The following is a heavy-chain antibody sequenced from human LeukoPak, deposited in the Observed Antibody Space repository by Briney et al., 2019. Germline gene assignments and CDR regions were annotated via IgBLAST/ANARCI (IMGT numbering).Heavy chain of an antibody. CDR3: ARVVGTDEGADY. Sequence: GGSLRLSCAASGFTFRHYWMNWVRQASGKGLEWVANIKPDGSEKRYADSVKGRFTISRDNAENSLYLQMKSLRAEDTAVYYCARVVGTDEGADYWGQGTLVTVSS. CDR1: GFTFRHYW. CDR2: IKPDGSEK. V-gene: IGHV3-7*04. D-gene: IGHD1-7*01. J-gene: IGHJ4*02.